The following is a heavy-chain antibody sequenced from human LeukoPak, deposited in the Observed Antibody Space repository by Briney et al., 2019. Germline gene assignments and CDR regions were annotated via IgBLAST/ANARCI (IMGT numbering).Heavy chain of an antibody. CDR2: IYYSGST. Sequence: PSETLSLTCTVSGGSISSYYWSWIRQPPGKGLEWIGHIYYSGSTNYNPSLKSRVTISVDTSKNQFSLKLSSVTAADTAVYYCARDAQYYYDSSGYYPGVGFDPWGQGTLVTVSS. V-gene: IGHV4-59*01. CDR1: GGSISSYY. J-gene: IGHJ5*02. D-gene: IGHD3-22*01. CDR3: ARDAQYYYDSSGYYPGVGFDP.